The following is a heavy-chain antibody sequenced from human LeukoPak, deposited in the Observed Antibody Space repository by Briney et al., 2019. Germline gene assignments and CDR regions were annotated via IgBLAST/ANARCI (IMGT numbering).Heavy chain of an antibody. Sequence: SETLSLTCTVSGGSISSYYWSWIRQPPGKGLEWIGYIYYSGSTNYNPSLKSRVTISVDTSKNQFSLKLSSVTAADTAVYYCARDQGYSYCYFDYWGQGTLVTVSS. CDR3: ARDQGYSYCYFDY. CDR2: IYYSGST. CDR1: GGSISSYY. V-gene: IGHV4-59*01. J-gene: IGHJ4*02. D-gene: IGHD5-18*01.